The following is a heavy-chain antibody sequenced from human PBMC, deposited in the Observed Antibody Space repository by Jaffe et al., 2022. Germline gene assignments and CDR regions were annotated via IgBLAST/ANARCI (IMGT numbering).Heavy chain of an antibody. CDR3: VRVGGYNWNPDPVY. CDR2: IYHSGST. V-gene: IGHV4-38-2*01. CDR1: GYSISSGYY. Sequence: QVQLQESGPGLVKPSETLSLTCAVSGYSISSGYYWGWIRQPPGKGLEWIGNIYHSGSTYYNPSLKSRVTISVDTSKNQFSLKLSSVTAADTAVYYCVRVGGYNWNPDPVYWGQGTLVTVSS. J-gene: IGHJ4*02. D-gene: IGHD1-1*01.